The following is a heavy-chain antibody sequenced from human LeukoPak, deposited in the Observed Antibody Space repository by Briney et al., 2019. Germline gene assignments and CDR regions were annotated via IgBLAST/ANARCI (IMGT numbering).Heavy chain of an antibody. CDR3: ASSHRAGSLYFDY. D-gene: IGHD6-19*01. J-gene: IGHJ4*02. V-gene: IGHV4-59*01. Sequence: PSETLSLTCTVSGGSISSYYWSWIRQPPGKGLEWIGYIYYSGSTNYNPSLKSRVTISVDTSKNQFSLKLSSVTAADTAVYYCASSHRAGSLYFDYWGQGTLVIVSS. CDR2: IYYSGST. CDR1: GGSISSYY.